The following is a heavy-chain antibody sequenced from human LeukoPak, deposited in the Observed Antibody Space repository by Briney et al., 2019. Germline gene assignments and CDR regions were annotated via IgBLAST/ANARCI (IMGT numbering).Heavy chain of an antibody. J-gene: IGHJ4*02. CDR3: ARDIVVVPAALTAHFDY. CDR1: GFTFSSYW. Sequence: PGGSLRLSCAASGFTFSSYWMSWVRQAPGKGLEWVANIKQDGSEKYYVDSVKGRFTISRDNAKNSLYLQMNSLRAEDTAVYYCARDIVVVPAALTAHFDYWGQGTLVTVSS. D-gene: IGHD2-2*01. V-gene: IGHV3-7*01. CDR2: IKQDGSEK.